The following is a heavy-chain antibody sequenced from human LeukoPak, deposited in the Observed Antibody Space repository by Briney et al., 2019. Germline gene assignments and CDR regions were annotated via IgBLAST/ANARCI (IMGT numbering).Heavy chain of an antibody. CDR2: INSDGSSA. CDR1: GITFSSYW. V-gene: IGHV3-74*01. J-gene: IGHJ1*01. D-gene: IGHD3-22*01. Sequence: PGGSLRLSCAASGITFSSYWMHWVRQAPGKGLVWVSRINSDGSSASYADYVKGRFIISRDNAKNTLYLQMNSLRAEDTAVYYCAAYDSSGYSTKYFQHWGQGTLVTVSS. CDR3: AAYDSSGYSTKYFQH.